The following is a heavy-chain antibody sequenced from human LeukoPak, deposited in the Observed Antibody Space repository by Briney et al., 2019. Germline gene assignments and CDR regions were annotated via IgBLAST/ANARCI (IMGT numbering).Heavy chain of an antibody. V-gene: IGHV4-34*01. CDR3: AIQAYSSSWDDY. Sequence: PSETQSLTCAVYGGSFSGYYWSWIRQPPGKGLEWIGEINHSGSTNYNPSLKSRVTISVDTSKNQFSLKLSSVTAADTAVYYCAIQAYSSSWDDYWGQGTLVTVSS. J-gene: IGHJ4*02. D-gene: IGHD6-13*01. CDR1: GGSFSGYY. CDR2: INHSGST.